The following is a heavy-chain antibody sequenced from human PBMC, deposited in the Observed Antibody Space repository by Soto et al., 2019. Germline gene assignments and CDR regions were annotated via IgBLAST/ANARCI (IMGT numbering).Heavy chain of an antibody. CDR1: GFTFSGSA. J-gene: IGHJ6*02. Sequence: GGSLRLSCAASGFTFSGSAMHWVRQASGKGLEWVGRIRSKANSYATAYAASVKGRFTISRDDSKNTAYLQMNSLKTEDTAVYYCTRDYDSSGYYLGYAPPSYGDMDVWGQGTTVTVSS. V-gene: IGHV3-73*01. D-gene: IGHD3-22*01. CDR2: IRSKANSYAT. CDR3: TRDYDSSGYYLGYAPPSYGDMDV.